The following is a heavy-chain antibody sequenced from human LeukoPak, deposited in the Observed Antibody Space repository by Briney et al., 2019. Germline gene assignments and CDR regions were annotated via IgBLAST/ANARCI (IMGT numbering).Heavy chain of an antibody. D-gene: IGHD2-15*01. Sequence: SETLSLTCAVYGGSFSGYYWSWIRQPPGKGLEWIGEINHSGSTNYNPSLKSRVTISVDTSKNQFSLKLSSVTAADTAVYYCARVFGYCSGGSCYSYDAFDIWGQGTMVTVSS. CDR2: INHSGST. CDR3: ARVFGYCSGGSCYSYDAFDI. V-gene: IGHV4-34*01. J-gene: IGHJ3*02. CDR1: GGSFSGYY.